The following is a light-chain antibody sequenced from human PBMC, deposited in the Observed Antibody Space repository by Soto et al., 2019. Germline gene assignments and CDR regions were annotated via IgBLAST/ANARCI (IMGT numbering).Light chain of an antibody. Sequence: EIVMTQSPATLSVSPGERATLSCRASQSVYNNLAWYQQKPGQAPRLLIYGASTRATGIPARFSRSGSGTEFTLTLSSLQSEDFATYYCQQSYVIPWTFGQGTEVEVK. CDR2: GAS. CDR3: QQSYVIPWT. V-gene: IGKV3-15*01. J-gene: IGKJ1*01. CDR1: QSVYNN.